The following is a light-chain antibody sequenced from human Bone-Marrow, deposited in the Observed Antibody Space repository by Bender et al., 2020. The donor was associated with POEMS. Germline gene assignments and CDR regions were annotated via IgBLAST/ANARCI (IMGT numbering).Light chain of an antibody. V-gene: IGLV2-11*01. CDR3: CSYAGSYKFV. Sequence: QSALSQPRSVSGSPGQSVTISCTGTSSDVGDYTLVSWYQHHPGRAPKLMIHDVSQRPSGVPDRFSASKSGNTASLNISGLQADDEADYYCCSYAGSYKFVFGTGTQVTV. CDR1: SSDVGDYTL. CDR2: DVS. J-gene: IGLJ1*01.